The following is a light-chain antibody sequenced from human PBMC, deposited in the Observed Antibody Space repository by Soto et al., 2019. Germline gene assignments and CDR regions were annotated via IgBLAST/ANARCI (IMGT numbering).Light chain of an antibody. CDR2: AAS. CDR3: QQYNSYPTT. CDR1: QGISSR. Sequence: DLQMTQSPSSLSASVGDRVTITCRASQGISSRLAWYQQKPEKEPKSLIYAASSLQSGVPSRFSGSGSGTDFIHTISSLQPEDFATYYCQQYNSYPTTFGGGTKVEIK. V-gene: IGKV1D-16*01. J-gene: IGKJ4*01.